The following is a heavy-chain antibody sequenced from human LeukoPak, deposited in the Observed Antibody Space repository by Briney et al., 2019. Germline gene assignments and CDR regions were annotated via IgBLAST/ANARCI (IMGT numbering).Heavy chain of an antibody. CDR1: GYTLTELS. CDR3: ARRASGSYYFDY. CDR2: FDPEDGET. V-gene: IGHV1-24*01. J-gene: IGHJ4*02. Sequence: ASVKVSCKVSGYTLTELSMHWVRQAPGKGLEWMGGFDPEDGETIYAQKFQGRVTMTEDTSTDTAYMELSSLRSEDTAVYYCARRASGSYYFDYWGQGTLVTVSS. D-gene: IGHD1-26*01.